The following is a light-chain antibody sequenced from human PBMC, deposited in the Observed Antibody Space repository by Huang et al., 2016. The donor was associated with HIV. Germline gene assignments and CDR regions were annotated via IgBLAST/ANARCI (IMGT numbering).Light chain of an antibody. Sequence: IVLTQSPATLSWYPGERVTLSCRASQSVGNYIAWYQQHPVQSPRILIYDTSNRATGTPVRFSGSGSGTDFALTISNLESEDFAVYYCQQRSSGVTFGGGTKVQVK. J-gene: IGKJ4*01. CDR2: DTS. CDR3: QQRSSGVT. V-gene: IGKV3-11*01. CDR1: QSVGNY.